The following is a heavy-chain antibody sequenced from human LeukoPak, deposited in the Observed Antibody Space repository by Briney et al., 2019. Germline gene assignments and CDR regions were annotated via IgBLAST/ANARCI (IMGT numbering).Heavy chain of an antibody. CDR2: ISGSGGST. J-gene: IGHJ4*02. CDR3: AKDLEGSPGQWLAPNSDY. V-gene: IGHV3-23*01. Sequence: GSLRLSCAASGFTFSSYAMSWVRQAPGKGLEWVSAISGSGGSTYYADSVKGRFTISRDNSKNTLYLQMNSLRAEDTAVYYCAKDLEGSPGQWLAPNSDYWGQGTLVTVSS. D-gene: IGHD6-19*01. CDR1: GFTFSSYA.